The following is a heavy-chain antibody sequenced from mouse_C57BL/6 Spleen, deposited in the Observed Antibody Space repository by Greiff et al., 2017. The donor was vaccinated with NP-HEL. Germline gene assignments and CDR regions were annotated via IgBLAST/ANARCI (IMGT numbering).Heavy chain of an antibody. CDR1: GFTFSSYG. V-gene: IGHV5-6*01. CDR3: ARNDYDRGDFDY. J-gene: IGHJ2*01. CDR2: ISSGGSYT. Sequence: EVQRVESGGDLVKPGGSLKLSCAASGFTFSSYGMSWVRQTPDKRLEWVATISSGGSYTYYPDSVKGRFTISRDNAKNTLYLQMSSLKSEDTAMYYCARNDYDRGDFDYWGQGTTLTVSS. D-gene: IGHD2-4*01.